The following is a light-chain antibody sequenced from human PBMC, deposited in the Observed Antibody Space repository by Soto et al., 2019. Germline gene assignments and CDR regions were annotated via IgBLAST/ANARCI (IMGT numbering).Light chain of an antibody. J-gene: IGLJ1*01. V-gene: IGLV1-40*01. CDR2: SYT. Sequence: QSALTQPPSVSGAPGQRVTLSCTGSSSNIGAGYNVNWYQQLPGAAPKLLIYSYTNRPSGIPDRFSGSRSGTSASLAITGLQAEDEADYYCQSYDGSLSGYVFGTGTKLTVL. CDR1: SSNIGAGYN. CDR3: QSYDGSLSGYV.